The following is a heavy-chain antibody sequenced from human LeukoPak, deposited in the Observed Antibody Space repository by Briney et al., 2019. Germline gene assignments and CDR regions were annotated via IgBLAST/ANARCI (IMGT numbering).Heavy chain of an antibody. CDR3: ARHANYGSGSYLLAGKPIDY. CDR1: GFTFSSYA. V-gene: IGHV3-23*01. CDR2: ISGSGGST. Sequence: GGSLRLSCAASGFTFSSYAMSWVRQAPGKGLEWVSAISGSGGSTYYADSVKGRFTISRDNSKNTLYLQMNSLRAEDTAVYYCARHANYGSGSYLLAGKPIDYWGQGTLVTVSS. J-gene: IGHJ4*02. D-gene: IGHD3-10*01.